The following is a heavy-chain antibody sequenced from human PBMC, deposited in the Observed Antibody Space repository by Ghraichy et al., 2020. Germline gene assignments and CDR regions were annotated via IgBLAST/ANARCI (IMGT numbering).Heavy chain of an antibody. CDR3: ARYYYDSSGYYYDDY. Sequence: SGPTLVKPTETLTLTCTVSGFSPSNARMGVSWIRQPPGKALEWLAHIFSNDEKSYSTSLKSRLTISKDTSKSQVVLTMTNMDPVDTATYYCARYYYDSSGYYYDDYWGQGTLVTVSS. V-gene: IGHV2-26*01. CDR1: GFSPSNARMG. CDR2: IFSNDEK. D-gene: IGHD3-22*01. J-gene: IGHJ4*02.